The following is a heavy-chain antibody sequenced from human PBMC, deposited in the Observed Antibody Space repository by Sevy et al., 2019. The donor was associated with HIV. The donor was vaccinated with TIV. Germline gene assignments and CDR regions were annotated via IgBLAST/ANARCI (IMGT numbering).Heavy chain of an antibody. V-gene: IGHV4-59*01. D-gene: IGHD2-8*01. Sequence: SETLSLTCTVSGGSINYYYWSWIRQPPGKGLEWIGYIYYSGSNNYSPSLKSRVTMSVDTSKNQYSLKLTSVTAADTAIYDGARWNCSNNVCYHLDFWGQGTLVTVSS. J-gene: IGHJ4*02. CDR2: IYYSGSN. CDR3: ARWNCSNNVCYHLDF. CDR1: GGSINYYY.